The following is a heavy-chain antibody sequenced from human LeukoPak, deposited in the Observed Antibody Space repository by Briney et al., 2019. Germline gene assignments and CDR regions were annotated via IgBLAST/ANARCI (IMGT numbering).Heavy chain of an antibody. D-gene: IGHD2-2*01. Sequence: SETLSLTCAVSGGSISSGGYSWSWIRQPPGKGLEWIGYIYHSGSTYYNPSLKSRVTISVDRSKNQFSLKLSSVTAADTAVYYCARENLGYCSSTSCHDAFDIWGQGTMVTVSS. CDR1: GGSISSGGYS. V-gene: IGHV4-30-2*01. J-gene: IGHJ3*02. CDR2: IYHSGST. CDR3: ARENLGYCSSTSCHDAFDI.